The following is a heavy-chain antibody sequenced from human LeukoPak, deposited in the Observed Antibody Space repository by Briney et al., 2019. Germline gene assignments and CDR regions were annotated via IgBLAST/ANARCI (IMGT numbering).Heavy chain of an antibody. V-gene: IGHV1-69*05. CDR2: IIPIFGTA. D-gene: IGHD4-17*01. CDR3: AKGIYGDSLGY. J-gene: IGHJ4*02. CDR1: GGTFSSYA. Sequence: SVKVSCKASGGTFSSYAISWVRQAPGQGLEWMGGIIPIFGTANHAQKFQGRVTITTDESTSTAYMELSSLRSEDTAVYYCAKGIYGDSLGYWGQGTLVTVSS.